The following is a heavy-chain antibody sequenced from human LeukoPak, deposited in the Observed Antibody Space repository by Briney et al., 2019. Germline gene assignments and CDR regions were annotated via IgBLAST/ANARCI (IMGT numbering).Heavy chain of an antibody. V-gene: IGHV3-74*01. Sequence: PGGSLRLSCTASGFTFSNYGMHWVRQAPGKGLVWVSRINGDGSTTNYADSVKGRFTISRDNAKNMLYLQMSILRVEDTALYYCARDFGAPAPWGQGTLVTVSS. CDR1: GFTFSNYG. CDR3: ARDFGAPAP. J-gene: IGHJ5*02. D-gene: IGHD3-3*01. CDR2: INGDGSTT.